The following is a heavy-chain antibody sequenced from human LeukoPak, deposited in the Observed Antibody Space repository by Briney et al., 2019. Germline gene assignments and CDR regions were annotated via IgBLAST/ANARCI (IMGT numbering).Heavy chain of an antibody. CDR3: ARDDWYFDL. CDR2: IYTSGST. Sequence: SETLSLTCTVSGGSISSSSYYWSWIRQPAGKGLEWIGRIYTSGSTNYNPSLKSRVTMSVDTSKNQFSLKLSSVTAADTAVYYCARDDWYFDLWGRGTLVTVSS. CDR1: GGSISSSSYY. J-gene: IGHJ2*01. V-gene: IGHV4-61*02.